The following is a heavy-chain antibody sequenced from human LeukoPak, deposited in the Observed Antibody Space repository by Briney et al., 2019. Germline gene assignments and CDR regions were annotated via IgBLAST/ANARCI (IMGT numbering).Heavy chain of an antibody. CDR3: ARGPELERFDY. CDR1: GGTFSSYA. V-gene: IGHV1-69*05. Sequence: SVKVSCKASGGTFSSYAISWVRQAPGQGLEWMGGIIPIFGTTNYAQKFQGRVTVTTDESTSTAYMELSSLRSEDTAVYYCARGPELERFDYWGQGTLVTVSS. CDR2: IIPIFGTT. D-gene: IGHD1-1*01. J-gene: IGHJ4*02.